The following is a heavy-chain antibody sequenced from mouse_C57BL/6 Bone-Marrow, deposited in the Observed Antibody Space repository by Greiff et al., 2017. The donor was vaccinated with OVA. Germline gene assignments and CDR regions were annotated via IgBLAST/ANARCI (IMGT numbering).Heavy chain of an antibody. J-gene: IGHJ3*01. CDR1: GYTFSDYN. Sequence: VQLQQSGPELAKPGASVKILCKAPGYTFSDYNMDWVKQSHGKSLEWNGDINSNNGGTIYNQKFKGKATLTVDKSSSTAYMELHRLTSEDAAIYYCESGDYYDYDGQTWFANRGRETLDTVSA. V-gene: IGHV1-18*01. D-gene: IGHD2-4*01. CDR3: ESGDYYDYDGQTWFAN. CDR2: INSNNGGT.